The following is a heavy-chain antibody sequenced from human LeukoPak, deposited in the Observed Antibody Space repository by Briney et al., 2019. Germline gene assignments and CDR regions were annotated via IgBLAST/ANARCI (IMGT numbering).Heavy chain of an antibody. CDR3: ARGQSGSSWSQGVNFDP. V-gene: IGHV4-34*01. J-gene: IGHJ2*01. Sequence: PSETLSLTCAVYGGSFSGYYWSWIRQPPGKGLEWIGEINHSGSTNYNPSLKSRVTISVDTSKNQFSLKLSSVTAADTAVYYCARGQSGSSWSQGVNFDPWGRGTLVTVSS. CDR2: INHSGST. D-gene: IGHD6-13*01. CDR1: GGSFSGYY.